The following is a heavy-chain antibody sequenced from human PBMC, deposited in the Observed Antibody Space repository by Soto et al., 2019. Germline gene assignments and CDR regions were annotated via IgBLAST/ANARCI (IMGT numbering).Heavy chain of an antibody. CDR2: ISSSTSHT. CDR3: SRGRGAAADYFDF. CDR1: GFTFSASY. J-gene: IGHJ4*02. D-gene: IGHD6-13*01. Sequence: QVQLVESGGGLVKPGGSLRLSCAVSGFTFSASYMTWIRPAPGKGLEWVSYISSSTSHTHYADSVKGRFIISRANAKNSLFLQMHSLRAEDPAVYYCSRGRGAAADYFDFWRQGTLFTVSS. V-gene: IGHV3-11*05.